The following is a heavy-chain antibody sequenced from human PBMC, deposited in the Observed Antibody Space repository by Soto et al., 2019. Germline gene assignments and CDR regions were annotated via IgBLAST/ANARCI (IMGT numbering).Heavy chain of an antibody. V-gene: IGHV1-18*04. Sequence: QVHLVQSGAEVKKPGASVRVSCKASGYTFISHGISWVRQAPGQGLEWMGWISAYNGNTNYAQKLQGRVTMTTDTSTSTAYMDLRSLRSDDTAVYYCARDLDPDLWAIVHEFAPFDIWGQGTMVTVSS. CDR2: ISAYNGNT. CDR1: GYTFISHG. CDR3: ARDLDPDLWAIVHEFAPFDI. J-gene: IGHJ3*02. D-gene: IGHD1-26*01.